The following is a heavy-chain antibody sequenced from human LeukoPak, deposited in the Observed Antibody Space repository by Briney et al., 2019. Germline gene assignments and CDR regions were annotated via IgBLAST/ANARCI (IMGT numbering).Heavy chain of an antibody. CDR2: ISSSSSTI. CDR1: GFTFSSYS. CDR3: AHYDSSGYYQHDAFDI. J-gene: IGHJ3*02. V-gene: IGHV3-48*01. D-gene: IGHD3-22*01. Sequence: PGGSLRLSCAASGFTFSSYSMNWVRQAPGKGLEWVSYISSSSSTIYYADSVKGRFTISRDNAKNSLYLQMNSLRAEDTAVYYRAHYDSSGYYQHDAFDIWGQGTMVTVSS.